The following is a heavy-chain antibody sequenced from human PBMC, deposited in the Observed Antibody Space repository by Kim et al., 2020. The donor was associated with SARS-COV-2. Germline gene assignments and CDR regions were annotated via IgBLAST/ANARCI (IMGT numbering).Heavy chain of an antibody. CDR2: INHSGST. Sequence: SETLSLTCGVYGGSFSGYYWSWIRQPPGKGLEWIGEINHSGSTSYNPSLKGRVTISVDTSKNQFSLRLSSVTAADTAVYYCARFDGSGTYLRLKFDYWGQGTLVTVSS. J-gene: IGHJ4*02. D-gene: IGHD3-10*01. CDR1: GGSFSGYY. V-gene: IGHV4-34*01. CDR3: ARFDGSGTYLRLKFDY.